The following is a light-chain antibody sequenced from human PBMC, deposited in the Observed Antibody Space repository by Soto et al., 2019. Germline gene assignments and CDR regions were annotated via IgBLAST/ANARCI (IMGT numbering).Light chain of an antibody. V-gene: IGKV3-20*01. CDR3: QQYGTSPPYT. Sequence: EIVLTQSPDTLSLSPGERATLSCRASQSVSSSYIAWYQQKPGQAPRLLIYGASSRATGIPDRFSGSGSGTDFTLTISRLEPEDFAVYYCQQYGTSPPYTFGQGTKLEIK. J-gene: IGKJ2*01. CDR2: GAS. CDR1: QSVSSSY.